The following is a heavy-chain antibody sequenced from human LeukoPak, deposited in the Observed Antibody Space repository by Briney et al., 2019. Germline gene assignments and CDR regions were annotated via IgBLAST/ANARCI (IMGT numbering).Heavy chain of an antibody. CDR1: GFTFDDYG. CDR2: INRNGGST. Sequence: GGSLRLSCEASGFTFDDYGMSWVRPPPGKGLGGVSGINRNGGSTDYADSVKGRFTISRDNAKNSLFLQMNSLRVEDTALYYCARGFRNGPFDCWGQGTLVTVSS. CDR3: ARGFRNGPFDC. V-gene: IGHV3-20*04. D-gene: IGHD2-8*01. J-gene: IGHJ4*02.